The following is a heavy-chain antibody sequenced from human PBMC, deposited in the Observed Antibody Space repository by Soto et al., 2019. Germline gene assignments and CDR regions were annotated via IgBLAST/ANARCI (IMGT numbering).Heavy chain of an antibody. D-gene: IGHD2-21*02. CDR2: IYTSGST. V-gene: IGHV4-4*07. CDR1: GGSISSYY. J-gene: IGHJ4*02. Sequence: QVQLQESGPGLVKPSETLSLTCTVSGGSISSYYWSWIRQPAGKGLEWIGRIYTSGSTNYNPSLKSRVTMSVDTSKNQFSLKLSSVTAADTAVYYCARDWSCGGDCYSNFDYWGQGTLVTVSS. CDR3: ARDWSCGGDCYSNFDY.